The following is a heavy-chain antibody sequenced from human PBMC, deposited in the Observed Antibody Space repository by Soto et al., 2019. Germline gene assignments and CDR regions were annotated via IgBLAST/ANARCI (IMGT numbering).Heavy chain of an antibody. CDR3: AREVGATASAFDF. J-gene: IGHJ4*01. V-gene: IGHV4-38-2*02. Sequence: KSSETLSLTCAVSGYSISSGSFWGWIRQPPGKGLEWIGSIHHRGSTYYNPSIKSRVTISVDRSKSQCSLTLRSVTAEDTAVYFCAREVGATASAFDFWGHGTLVTVSS. CDR2: IHHRGST. CDR1: GYSISSGSF. D-gene: IGHD1-26*01.